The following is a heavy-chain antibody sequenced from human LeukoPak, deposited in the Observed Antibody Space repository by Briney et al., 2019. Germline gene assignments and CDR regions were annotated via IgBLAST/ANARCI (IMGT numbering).Heavy chain of an antibody. Sequence: GGSLRLPCAASGFTFSRYSMNWVRQAPGKGLEWVSSTSSGSSYIYYADSVKGRFTISRDNAKNSLYPQMNSLRAEDTAVYYCARGGSYLSAFDIWGQGTMVTVSS. J-gene: IGHJ3*02. CDR1: GFTFSRYS. D-gene: IGHD1-26*01. CDR3: ARGGSYLSAFDI. CDR2: TSSGSSYI. V-gene: IGHV3-21*01.